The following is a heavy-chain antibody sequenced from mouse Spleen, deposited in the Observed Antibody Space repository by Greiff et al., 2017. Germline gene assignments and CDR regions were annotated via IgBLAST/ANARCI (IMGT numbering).Heavy chain of an antibody. CDR2: ISSGGGNT. CDR3: ARRARAADY. CDR1: GFTFSSYA. Sequence: EVMLVESGGGLVKLGGSLKLSCAASGFTFSSYAMSWVRQTPEKRLEWVATISSGGGNTYYPDSVKGRFTISRDNAKNTLYLQMSSLKSEDTAMYYCARRARAADYWGQGTTLTVSS. V-gene: IGHV5-9*01. D-gene: IGHD3-1*01. J-gene: IGHJ2*01.